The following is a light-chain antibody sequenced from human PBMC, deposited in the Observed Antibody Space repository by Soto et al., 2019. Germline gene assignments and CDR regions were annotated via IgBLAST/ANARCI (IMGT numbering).Light chain of an antibody. CDR2: AVS. CDR1: SSDVGGHNY. CDR3: SSYTNSSTLV. J-gene: IGLJ1*01. V-gene: IGLV2-14*01. Sequence: QSVLTQPASVSGSPGQSITISCTGTSSDVGGHNYVSWYQQHPGKAPKFMIYAVSNRPAGVSNRFPGSKSGNTASLTISGLQAEDEADYYCSSYTNSSTLVFGAGTKVTVL.